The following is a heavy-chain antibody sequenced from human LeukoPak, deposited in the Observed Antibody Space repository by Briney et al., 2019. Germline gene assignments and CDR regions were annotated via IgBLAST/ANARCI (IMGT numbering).Heavy chain of an antibody. V-gene: IGHV3-48*02. CDR3: VRDDDLLPEKRHGEY. D-gene: IGHD3-3*01. CDR2: ISSPSHGI. J-gene: IGHJ4*02. Sequence: GGSLRLSCVASGFTFTSYSMNWFRQPPGKGLEWVSWISSPSHGIYYADSVKGQFTTSRDTARNSIYLQMNSLRDEDTAVYYCVRDDDLLPEKRHGEYWGQGTLVTVSS. CDR1: GFTFTSYS.